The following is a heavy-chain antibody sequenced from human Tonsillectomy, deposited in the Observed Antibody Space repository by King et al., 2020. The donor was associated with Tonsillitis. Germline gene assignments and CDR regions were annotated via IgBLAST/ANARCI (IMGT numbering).Heavy chain of an antibody. J-gene: IGHJ2*01. D-gene: IGHD6-19*01. CDR3: ARIVRGWYFNWYFYL. V-gene: IGHV2-70*01. CDR2: IDWDDDK. Sequence: VTLKESGPALVKPTQTLTLTCTFSGFSLSTSGMCVSWIRQPPGKALEWLALIDWDDDKYYSTSLKTRLTISKDTSKNQVVLTMTNMDPVDTTTYYCARIVRGWYFNWYFYLWGRGTLVTVSS. CDR1: GFSLSTSGMC.